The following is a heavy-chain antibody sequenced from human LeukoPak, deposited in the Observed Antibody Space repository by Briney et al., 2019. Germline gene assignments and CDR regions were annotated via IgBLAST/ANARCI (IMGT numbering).Heavy chain of an antibody. CDR2: LSSDGSNT. CDR3: AREGTASIDY. V-gene: IGHV3-74*01. Sequence: PGGSLRLSCAASGFTVSDYWMYWVRQAPGKGLVCVSRLSSDGSNTRYADSVKGRFTISRDNAKNTLYLQMNSLRAEDTAVYYCAREGTASIDYWGLGTLVTVSS. J-gene: IGHJ4*02. CDR1: GFTVSDYW. D-gene: IGHD3-10*01.